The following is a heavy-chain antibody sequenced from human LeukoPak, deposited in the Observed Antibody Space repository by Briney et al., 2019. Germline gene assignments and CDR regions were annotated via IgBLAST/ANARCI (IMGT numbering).Heavy chain of an antibody. D-gene: IGHD2-21*02. CDR2: ISSKTAGETT. J-gene: IGHJ6*04. CDR1: GFTSTNAW. CDR3: TTDGRAGLVTNHFYYGMDV. V-gene: IGHV3-15*01. Sequence: GGSLRLSCAASGFTSTNAWMSWVRQAPGKGLEWVGRISSKTAGETTYYAAPVKRKFTISRDDSKNSLYLQMNNLATENTAVYYCTTDGRAGLVTNHFYYGMDVWGKGTTVTVSS.